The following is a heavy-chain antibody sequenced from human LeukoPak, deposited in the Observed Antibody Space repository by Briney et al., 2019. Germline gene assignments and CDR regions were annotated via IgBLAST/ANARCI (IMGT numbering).Heavy chain of an antibody. V-gene: IGHV3-15*01. D-gene: IGHD1-26*01. Sequence: GGSLRLSCAASGFTFSNAWMSWVRQAPGKGLEWAGRIKSRTDGGTTDYAAPVKGRFTISRGDSKNTLYLQMNSLKTEDTAVYYCTTDFSGSYYATEYWGQGTLVTVSS. CDR2: IKSRTDGGTT. CDR3: TTDFSGSYYATEY. J-gene: IGHJ4*02. CDR1: GFTFSNAW.